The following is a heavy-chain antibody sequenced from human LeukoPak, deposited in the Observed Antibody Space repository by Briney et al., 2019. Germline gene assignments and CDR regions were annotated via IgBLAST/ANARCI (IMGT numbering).Heavy chain of an antibody. CDR1: GYSFTSYW. V-gene: IGHV5-51*01. Sequence: GESLRISCKGSGYSFTSYWIGWVRQIPGKGLEWMGIIYPGDSDTRYSPTFQGQVTISADKSISTAYLQWSSLKASDTAMYYCARRDSSSKHFDYWGQGTLVTVSS. D-gene: IGHD6-13*01. CDR2: IYPGDSDT. J-gene: IGHJ4*02. CDR3: ARRDSSSKHFDY.